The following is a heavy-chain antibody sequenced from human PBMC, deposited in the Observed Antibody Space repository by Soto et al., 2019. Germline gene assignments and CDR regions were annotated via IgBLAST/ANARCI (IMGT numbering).Heavy chain of an antibody. J-gene: IGHJ6*03. D-gene: IGHD4-4*01. CDR1: GFTFSSYA. V-gene: IGHV3-23*01. Sequence: GGSLRLSCAASGFTFSSYAMSWVRQAPGKGLEWVSAISGSGGSTYYADSVKGRFTISRGNSKNTLYLQMNSLRAEDTVVYYCAKYPRVNYSNYVGFYMDVWGKGTTVTVSS. CDR2: ISGSGGST. CDR3: AKYPRVNYSNYVGFYMDV.